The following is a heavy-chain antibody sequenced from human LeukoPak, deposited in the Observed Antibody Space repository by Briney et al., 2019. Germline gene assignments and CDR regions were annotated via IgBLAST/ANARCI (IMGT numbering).Heavy chain of an antibody. CDR2: IFLSGTT. Sequence: KSSESLSLTCTVSAGSISNYYWSWIRQPAGKGLEFIGRIFLSGTTNHNPSLKSRVTITVDKTKNQFSLQLSSTTAADTAVYFCARVTFRSSPSDYYYYYFMDVWGKGTTVTVSS. J-gene: IGHJ6*03. V-gene: IGHV4-4*07. D-gene: IGHD2-15*01. CDR3: ARVTFRSSPSDYYYYYFMDV. CDR1: AGSISNYY.